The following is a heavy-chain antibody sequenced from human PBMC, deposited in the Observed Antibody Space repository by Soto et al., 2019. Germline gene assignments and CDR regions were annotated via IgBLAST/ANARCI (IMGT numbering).Heavy chain of an antibody. J-gene: IGHJ4*02. Sequence: PGGSLRLSCAASGFTFSSYSMNWVRQAPGKGLEWVSSISSSSSYIYYADSVKGRFTISRDNAKNSLYLQMNSLRAEDTAVYYCARELTDPVPAPDYWGQGTLVTVSS. CDR2: ISSSSSYI. V-gene: IGHV3-21*01. CDR3: ARELTDPVPAPDY. CDR1: GFTFSSYS. D-gene: IGHD7-27*01.